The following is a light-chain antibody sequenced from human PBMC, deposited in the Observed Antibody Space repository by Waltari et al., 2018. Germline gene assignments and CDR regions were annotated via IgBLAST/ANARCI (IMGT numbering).Light chain of an antibody. Sequence: QSALTQPASVSGSPGQTITIPCPGTTSDVGRYHYFPWSQRHPGKAPKLIIYDVYIRPSGVSSRFSGSKSGNTASLTISGLQAEDEGDYYCSSYTDDTTLDVIFGGGTKLTVL. V-gene: IGLV2-14*03. CDR3: SSYTDDTTLDVI. CDR2: DVY. J-gene: IGLJ2*01. CDR1: TSDVGRYHY.